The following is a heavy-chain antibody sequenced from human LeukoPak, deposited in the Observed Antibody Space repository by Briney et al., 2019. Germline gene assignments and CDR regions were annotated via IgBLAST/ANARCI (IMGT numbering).Heavy chain of an antibody. CDR1: GFTFSSYA. V-gene: IGHV3-23*01. J-gene: IGHJ5*02. D-gene: IGHD3-10*01. CDR3: ARVQSGRWFDP. Sequence: GGSLRLSCAASGFTFSSYAMSWVRQAPGKGLEWVSAISGSGGSTYYADSVKGRFTISRDNSKNTLYLQMNSLRAGDTAVYYCARVQSGRWFDPWGQGTLVTVSS. CDR2: ISGSGGST.